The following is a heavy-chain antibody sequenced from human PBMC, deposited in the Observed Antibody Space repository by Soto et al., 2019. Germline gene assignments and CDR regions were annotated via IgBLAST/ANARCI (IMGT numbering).Heavy chain of an antibody. CDR2: ITGSGDNR. CDR3: AKDYGNFWDPLDY. D-gene: IGHD4-17*01. V-gene: IGHV3-23*01. Sequence: EVQLLESGGGLVQPGGSLRLSCAASGFTFSSYAMSWVRQAPGKGLEWVSGITGSGDNRYYADSVKGRFTISRDNSKNTLYLQMICLRVEDTAVFYCAKDYGNFWDPLDYWGQGTLVTVSS. CDR1: GFTFSSYA. J-gene: IGHJ4*02.